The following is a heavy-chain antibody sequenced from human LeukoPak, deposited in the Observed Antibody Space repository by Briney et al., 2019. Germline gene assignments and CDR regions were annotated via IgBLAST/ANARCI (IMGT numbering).Heavy chain of an antibody. CDR1: GYTLSTYA. V-gene: IGHV1-3*04. J-gene: IGHJ4*02. CDR2: INTATGNT. D-gene: IGHD2-15*01. CDR3: ARGKGFCSGGSCHFDS. Sequence: ASVKVSCKASGYTLSTYAMHWVRQAPGQSLEWMGWINTATGNTKYSQEFQDRVTFTRDTSASTAYMELSTLRSEDTAVYHCARGKGFCSGGSCHFDSWGQGTLVTVSS.